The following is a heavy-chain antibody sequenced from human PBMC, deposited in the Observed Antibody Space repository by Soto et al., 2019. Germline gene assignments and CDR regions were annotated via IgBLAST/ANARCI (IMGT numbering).Heavy chain of an antibody. CDR3: ARRDGSSDAFDI. CDR1: GGTFSSYA. Sequence: QVQLVQSGAEVKKPGSSVKVSCKASGGTFSSYAISWVRQAPGQGLEWMGGIIPIFGTANYAQKFQGRVTITAYESTSTAYMELISLRSEDTAVYSCARRDGSSDAFDIWGQGTMVTVSS. V-gene: IGHV1-69*01. J-gene: IGHJ3*02. CDR2: IIPIFGTA. D-gene: IGHD5-12*01.